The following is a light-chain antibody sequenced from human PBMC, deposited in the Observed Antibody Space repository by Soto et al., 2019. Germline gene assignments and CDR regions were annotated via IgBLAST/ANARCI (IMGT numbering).Light chain of an antibody. V-gene: IGKV3-11*01. CDR1: QTVGSY. CDR2: ESS. CDR3: QQRSNWRWT. J-gene: IGKJ1*01. Sequence: EVVLTQSPATLSLSPGERATLSCRASQTVGSYLAWYQQKPGQAPRLLIYESSNRATGIPARFSGSGSGTDFTLTIRRLEPEDFAVYYCQQRSNWRWTFGQGTKVEIK.